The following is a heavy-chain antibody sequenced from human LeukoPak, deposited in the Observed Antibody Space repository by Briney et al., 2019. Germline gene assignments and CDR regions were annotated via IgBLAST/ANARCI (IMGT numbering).Heavy chain of an antibody. CDR2: IWYDGSNK. J-gene: IGHJ4*02. V-gene: IGHV3-33*01. D-gene: IGHD1-26*01. CDR3: ARDTSGSYSAGYHYGPIDY. CDR1: RFTFSSYG. Sequence: GGSLRLSCAASRFTFSSYGMHWVRQAPGKGLEWVAVIWYDGSNKYYADSVKGRFTISRDNSKSTLYLQMNSLRAEDTAVYYCARDTSGSYSAGYHYGPIDYWGQGTLVTVSS.